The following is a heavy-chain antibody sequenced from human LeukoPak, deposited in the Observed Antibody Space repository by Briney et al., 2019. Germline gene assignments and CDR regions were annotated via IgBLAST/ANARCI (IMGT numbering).Heavy chain of an antibody. J-gene: IGHJ6*03. Sequence: SETLSLTCTVSGDSISNYYWSWIRQPPGKGLEWIGYIYYSGSTNYNPSLKSRVTISVDTSKNQFSLKLSSVTAADTAVYYCARVVGVLWLDYMDVWGKGTTVTISS. V-gene: IGHV4-59*12. CDR3: ARVVGVLWLDYMDV. CDR1: GDSISNYY. D-gene: IGHD3-10*01. CDR2: IYYSGST.